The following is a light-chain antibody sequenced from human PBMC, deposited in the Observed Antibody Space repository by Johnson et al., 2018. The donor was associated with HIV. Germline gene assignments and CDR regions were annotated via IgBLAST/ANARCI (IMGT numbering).Light chain of an antibody. Sequence: SVLTQPPSVSAAPGHKVTISCSGSSSNIGNNYVSWYQQLPGTAPKLLIYDNNKRPSGIPDRFSCSKSGTSATLGITGLQTGDEADYYCGTWDSSLSVSYVFGTGTKVTVL. V-gene: IGLV1-51*01. CDR2: DNN. CDR3: GTWDSSLSVSYV. J-gene: IGLJ1*01. CDR1: SSNIGNNY.